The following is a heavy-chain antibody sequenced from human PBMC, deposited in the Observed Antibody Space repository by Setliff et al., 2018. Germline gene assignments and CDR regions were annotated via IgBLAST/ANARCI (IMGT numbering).Heavy chain of an antibody. J-gene: IGHJ4*02. V-gene: IGHV4-39*07. D-gene: IGHD3-3*01. CDR2: IYYSGST. CDR3: ARRETYYNFWSGYYAY. CDR1: WGSLSRSSYY. Sequence: SEALSLTCPVSWGSLSRSSYYWGWIRQPPGKGLEWIGGIYYSGSTYYNPSLKSRVTISVDTSKNQFSLKLSSLTAADTAVYYCARRETYYNFWSGYYAYWGQGTLVTVSS.